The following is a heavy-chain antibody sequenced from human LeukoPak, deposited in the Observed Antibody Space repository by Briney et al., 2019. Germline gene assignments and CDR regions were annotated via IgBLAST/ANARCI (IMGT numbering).Heavy chain of an antibody. CDR1: GFIFSTYS. CDR3: ASHDYVEDAFDI. D-gene: IGHD3-10*02. J-gene: IGHJ3*02. Sequence: GGSLGLSCAASGFIFSTYSMHWVRQAPGKGLEWVSSISPSSTYIYYADSVKGRFTISRDNAKNSLYLQMNSLRAEDTAVYYCASHDYVEDAFDIWGQGTMVTVSS. V-gene: IGHV3-21*01. CDR2: ISPSSTYI.